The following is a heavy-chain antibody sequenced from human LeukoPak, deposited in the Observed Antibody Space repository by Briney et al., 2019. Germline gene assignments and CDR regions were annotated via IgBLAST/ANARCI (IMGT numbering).Heavy chain of an antibody. V-gene: IGHV1-69*01. CDR3: ARDDCSGGSCLGYYYGMDV. D-gene: IGHD2-15*01. CDR2: IIPIFGTA. J-gene: IGHJ6*02. Sequence: ASVKVSCKASGGTFSSYAISWVRQAPGQGLEWMGGIIPIFGTANYAQKSQGRVTITADESTSTAYMELSSLRSEDTAVYYCARDDCSGGSCLGYYYGMDVWGQGTTVTVSS. CDR1: GGTFSSYA.